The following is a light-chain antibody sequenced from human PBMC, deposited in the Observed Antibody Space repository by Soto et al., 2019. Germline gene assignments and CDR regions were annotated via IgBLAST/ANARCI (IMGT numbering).Light chain of an antibody. CDR3: CSYAGSYTLV. CDR2: EGS. Sequence: QSALTQPASVSGSPGQSITISCTGTSSDVGSYNLVSWYQQHPGKAPKLMIYEGSKRPSGASNRFSGSKSDNTASLTISGLQAEDEADYYCCSYAGSYTLVFGGGTKLTVL. J-gene: IGLJ2*01. V-gene: IGLV2-23*01. CDR1: SSDVGSYNL.